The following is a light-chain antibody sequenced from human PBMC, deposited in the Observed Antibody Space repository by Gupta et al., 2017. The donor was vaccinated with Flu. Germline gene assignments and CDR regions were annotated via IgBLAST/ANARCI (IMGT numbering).Light chain of an antibody. Sequence: QAERTQPPSASGTPGQRVTISRAGSSSNIGSNTVNWYQQLPGTAPKLLVSSNNQRPSGVPDRFSGSKSGTSASLAISGLQSEDEADYYCAAWDDSLNGWVFGGGTKLTVL. CDR2: SNN. V-gene: IGLV1-44*01. CDR1: SSNIGSNT. CDR3: AAWDDSLNGWV. J-gene: IGLJ3*02.